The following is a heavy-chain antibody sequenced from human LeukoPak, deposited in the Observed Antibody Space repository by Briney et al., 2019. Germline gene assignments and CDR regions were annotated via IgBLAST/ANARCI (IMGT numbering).Heavy chain of an antibody. Sequence: GGSLRLSCEASGFTFSSYWMHWVRQVPGKGLVWVSRINSDGSSTSYADSVKGRFTISRDNAKNTPYLQMNSLRAEDTAVYYCATGQGHGMDAWGQGTTVTVSS. CDR1: GFTFSSYW. V-gene: IGHV3-74*01. J-gene: IGHJ6*02. CDR2: INSDGSST. CDR3: ATGQGHGMDA. D-gene: IGHD1-14*01.